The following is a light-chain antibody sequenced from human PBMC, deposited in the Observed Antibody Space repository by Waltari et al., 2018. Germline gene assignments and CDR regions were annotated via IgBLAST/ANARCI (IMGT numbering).Light chain of an antibody. Sequence: QSALTQPPSVSGAPGQRVTISCTGSSSNIGSYYDVHWYQQLPGTAPRLLIYGNNNRPSGVPDRFSGSKSGTSASLAITGLQTEDEADYYCQSYDSSLSGSVFGGGTRLTVL. CDR1: SSNIGSYYD. J-gene: IGLJ3*02. CDR2: GNN. CDR3: QSYDSSLSGSV. V-gene: IGLV1-40*01.